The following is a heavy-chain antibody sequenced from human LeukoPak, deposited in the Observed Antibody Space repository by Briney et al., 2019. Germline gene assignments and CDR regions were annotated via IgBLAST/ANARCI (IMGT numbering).Heavy chain of an antibody. CDR2: INPNSGGT. CDR3: ARQNLRGSDAFDI. CDR1: GYTFSGFY. J-gene: IGHJ3*02. V-gene: IGHV1-2*02. D-gene: IGHD2/OR15-2a*01. Sequence: GASVKVSCKASGYTFSGFYIHWVRQAPGPGLEWMGWINPNSGGTNFAQKFQGRVTMTRDTSISTAYMELSRLRSDDTAVYYCARQNLRGSDAFDIWGQGTMVTVSS.